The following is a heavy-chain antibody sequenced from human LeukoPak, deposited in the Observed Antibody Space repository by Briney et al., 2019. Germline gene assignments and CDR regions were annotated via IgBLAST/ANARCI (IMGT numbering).Heavy chain of an antibody. J-gene: IGHJ4*02. Sequence: GGSLRLSCAGSGFTVSSCYMSWVRQAPGKGLEWVSVLYSDGSTFYADSVKGRFTISRDNSKNTHHLQMNNLRAEDTAGYYCARAAYDSNGFTANHDYWGQGTLVTVSS. V-gene: IGHV3-53*01. CDR1: GFTVSSCY. CDR3: ARAAYDSNGFTANHDY. D-gene: IGHD3-22*01. CDR2: LYSDGST.